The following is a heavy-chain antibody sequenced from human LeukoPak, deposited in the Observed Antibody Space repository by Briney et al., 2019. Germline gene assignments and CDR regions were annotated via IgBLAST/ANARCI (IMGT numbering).Heavy chain of an antibody. J-gene: IGHJ4*02. CDR1: GFTFSRDW. Sequence: PGGSLRLSCVASGFTFSRDWMSWVRPAPGKGLEWVASVKQDGIETQYVDSVKGRFTISRDNAKNSVYLQMNSLRVEDTAVYYCARDGTGFDYWGQGTLVTVSS. CDR3: ARDGTGFDY. CDR2: VKQDGIET. V-gene: IGHV3-7*01. D-gene: IGHD2-8*02.